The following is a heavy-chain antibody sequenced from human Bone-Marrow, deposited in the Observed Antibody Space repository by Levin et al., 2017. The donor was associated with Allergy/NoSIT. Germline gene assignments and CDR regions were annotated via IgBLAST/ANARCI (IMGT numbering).Heavy chain of an antibody. CDR1: GGSISSSSYY. CDR3: ARGKNYYGSGSYYLDY. D-gene: IGHD3-10*01. J-gene: IGHJ4*02. V-gene: IGHV4-39*05. Sequence: SQTPSLTCTVSGGSISSSSYYWGWIRQPPGKGLEWIGSIYYSGSTYYNPSLKSRVTISVDTSKNQFSLKLSSVTAADTAVYYCARGKNYYGSGSYYLDYWGQGTLVTVSS. CDR2: IYYSGST.